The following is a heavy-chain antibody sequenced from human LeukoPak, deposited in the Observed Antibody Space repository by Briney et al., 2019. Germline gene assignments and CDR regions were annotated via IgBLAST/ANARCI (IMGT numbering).Heavy chain of an antibody. Sequence: PSETLSLTCTVSGGSISSYYWSWIRQPPGKGLERIGYIYYSGSTNYNPSLKSRVTISVDTSKNQFSLKLSSVTAADTAVYYCARGIAVAGPFYYYYYYMDVWGKGTTVTVSS. CDR1: GGSISSYY. D-gene: IGHD6-19*01. J-gene: IGHJ6*03. V-gene: IGHV4-59*01. CDR2: IYYSGST. CDR3: ARGIAVAGPFYYYYYYMDV.